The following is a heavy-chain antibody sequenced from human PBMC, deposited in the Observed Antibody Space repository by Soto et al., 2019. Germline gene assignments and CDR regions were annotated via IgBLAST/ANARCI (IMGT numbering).Heavy chain of an antibody. D-gene: IGHD3-22*01. CDR3: ARPESLLKVISIFDF. CDR1: GITVSSYY. J-gene: IGHJ4*02. CDR2: ISQSYSYT. Sequence: GESLRLASAVDGITVSSYYRSWIRQAPGKGLEWLAYISQSYSYTNYAVSVKGRITIARDNANDSVYLQMNRLRVEDSSIYYCARPESLLKVISIFDFWGQGAMVTVSS. V-gene: IGHV3-11*06.